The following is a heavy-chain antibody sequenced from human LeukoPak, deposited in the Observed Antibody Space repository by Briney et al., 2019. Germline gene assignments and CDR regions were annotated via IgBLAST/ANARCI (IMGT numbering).Heavy chain of an antibody. V-gene: IGHV3-23*01. D-gene: IGHD4-11*01. CDR1: GFTFSSYA. CDR3: ANLWDSNYPGDY. Sequence: GGSLRLSCAASGFTFSSYAMSWVRQAPGKGLEWVSAISGSGGSTYYADSVKGRFTITRDNSKNTLYLQMNSMRAEDTAVYFCANLWDSNYPGDYWGQGTLVTVSS. J-gene: IGHJ4*02. CDR2: ISGSGGST.